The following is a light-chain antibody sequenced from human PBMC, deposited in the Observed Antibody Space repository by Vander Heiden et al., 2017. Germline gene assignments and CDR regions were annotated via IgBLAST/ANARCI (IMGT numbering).Light chain of an antibody. CDR1: NIGSKS. CDR3: QVWDSSSDLYVV. Sequence: SSVLTQPPPVSVAPGQTARITRGGNNIGSKSVHWYQQKPDQAPVLVVCDDSDRPSGIPERFSGSTSGNTATLTISRVEAGDEADYYCQVWDSSSDLYVVFGGGTKLTVL. J-gene: IGLJ2*01. V-gene: IGLV3-21*02. CDR2: DDS.